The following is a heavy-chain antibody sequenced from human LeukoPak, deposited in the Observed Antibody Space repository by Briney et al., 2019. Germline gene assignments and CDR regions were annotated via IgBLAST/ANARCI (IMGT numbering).Heavy chain of an antibody. CDR3: AREGDRSDYYPLDY. D-gene: IGHD3-22*01. V-gene: IGHV3-11*01. Sequence: GGSLRLSCAASGFTFSDFYMSWIRQAPGRGLEWVSYISGSGSAKYDADSVKGRFTISRDNAKNSLYLQMNSLRAEDTAVYYCAREGDRSDYYPLDYWGQGTLVTVSS. J-gene: IGHJ4*02. CDR1: GFTFSDFY. CDR2: ISGSGSAK.